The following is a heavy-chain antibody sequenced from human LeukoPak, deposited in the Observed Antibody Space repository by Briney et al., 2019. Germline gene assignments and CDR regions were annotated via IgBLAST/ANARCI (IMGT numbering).Heavy chain of an antibody. V-gene: IGHV3-23*01. J-gene: IGHJ4*01. CDR2: ISRSGDDT. CDR1: GFTFSNYA. Sequence: GGSLRLSCAASGFTFSNYAMNWVRQAPGKGLGWVSGISRSGDDTYYSDFVKGRLAISRDNSKNTVSLRMDSLRAEDTAIYYCAFSSELTMRVFWGQGTLVTVSS. D-gene: IGHD6-19*01. CDR3: AFSSELTMRVF.